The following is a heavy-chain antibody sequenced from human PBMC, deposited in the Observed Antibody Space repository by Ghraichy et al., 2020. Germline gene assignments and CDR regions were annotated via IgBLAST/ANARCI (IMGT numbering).Heavy chain of an antibody. CDR2: IYYSGST. Sequence: SQTLSLTCTVSGGSITNNSYYWGWIRQPPGKGLEWVGSIYYSGSTHYNPSFKSRVTISVDTSKNQFSLKLSSLTAADTAVYYCASSLIVRYFDWTNTAPFNYWGQGTLVTVSS. V-gene: IGHV4-39*01. CDR1: GGSITNNSYY. J-gene: IGHJ4*02. D-gene: IGHD3-9*01. CDR3: ASSLIVRYFDWTNTAPFNY.